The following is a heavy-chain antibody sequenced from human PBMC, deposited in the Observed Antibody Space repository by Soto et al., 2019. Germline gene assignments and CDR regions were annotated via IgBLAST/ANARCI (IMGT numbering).Heavy chain of an antibody. D-gene: IGHD3-3*01. Sequence: GGSLRLSCAASGFTFSSYGMHWVRQAPGKGLEWVAVIWYDGSNKYYADSVKGRFTISRDNSKNTLYLQMNSLRAEDTAVYYCAGGWYYDFWSGYYPAPNYYGMDVWGQGTTVTVSS. CDR1: GFTFSSYG. CDR3: AGGWYYDFWSGYYPAPNYYGMDV. V-gene: IGHV3-33*01. J-gene: IGHJ6*02. CDR2: IWYDGSNK.